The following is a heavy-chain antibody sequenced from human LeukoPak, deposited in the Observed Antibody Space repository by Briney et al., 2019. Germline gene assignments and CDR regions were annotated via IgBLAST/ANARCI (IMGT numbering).Heavy chain of an antibody. CDR3: AKRVAGTTIDY. V-gene: IGHV3-30*18. D-gene: IGHD6-19*01. J-gene: IGHJ4*02. Sequence: GGSLRLSCATSGFTFSNYGMHWVRQAPGKGLEWVAIISYDGSNKYYADSVKGRFTISRDNSKNTLYLQMNSLRAEDTAVYYCAKRVAGTTIDYWGQGTLVTVSS. CDR1: GFTFSNYG. CDR2: ISYDGSNK.